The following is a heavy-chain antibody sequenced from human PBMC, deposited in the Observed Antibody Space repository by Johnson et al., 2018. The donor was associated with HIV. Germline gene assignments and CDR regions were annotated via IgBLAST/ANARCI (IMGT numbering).Heavy chain of an antibody. CDR1: GFTVSSNY. V-gene: IGHV3-15*01. Sequence: VQLVESGGGLIQPGGSLRLSCAASGFTVSSNYMSWVRQAPGKGLEWVGRIKSKTDGGTTDYAAPVKGRFTISRDDSKNTVYLQMNSLKAEDTAVYYCTTGSCIDGVCYAFDVWGQGTMVTVSS. CDR2: IKSKTDGGTT. J-gene: IGHJ3*01. CDR3: TTGSCIDGVCYAFDV. D-gene: IGHD2-8*01.